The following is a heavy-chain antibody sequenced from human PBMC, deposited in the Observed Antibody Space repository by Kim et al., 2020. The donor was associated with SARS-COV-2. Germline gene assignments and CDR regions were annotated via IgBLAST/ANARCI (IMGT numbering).Heavy chain of an antibody. CDR3: ARDRPPVVVAAKRFDY. V-gene: IGHV4-34*01. J-gene: IGHJ4*02. D-gene: IGHD2-15*01. Sequence: SLKSRVTISVDTSKNQFSLKLSSVTAADTAVYYCARDRPPVVVAAKRFDYWGQGTLVTVSS.